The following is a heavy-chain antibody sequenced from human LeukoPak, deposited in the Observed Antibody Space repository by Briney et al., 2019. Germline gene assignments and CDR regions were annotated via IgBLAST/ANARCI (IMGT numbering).Heavy chain of an antibody. CDR1: GGSLNSY. J-gene: IGHJ5*02. V-gene: IGHV4-4*07. CDR2: FHTRGST. Sequence: SETLSLTCTVSGGSLNSYWSWIRQPAGKGLEWIGRFHTRGSTNYNPSLKSRVIISVDTSENQFSLKLNSVTAADTAVYYCARVDGGCSGGSCPSGNWFDPWGQGTLVTVSS. D-gene: IGHD2-15*01. CDR3: ARVDGGCSGGSCPSGNWFDP.